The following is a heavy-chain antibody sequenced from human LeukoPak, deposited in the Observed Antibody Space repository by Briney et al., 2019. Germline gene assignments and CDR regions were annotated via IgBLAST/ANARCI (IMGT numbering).Heavy chain of an antibody. CDR3: ARVRRDILTAPIDY. V-gene: IGHV3-23*01. CDR1: GFTFSSYA. Sequence: GGSLRLSCAASGFTFSSYAMSWVRQAPGKGLEWVSAISGSGGSTYYADSVKGRFTISRDNAKNSLYLQMNSLRAEDTAVYYCARVRRDILTAPIDYWGQGTLVTVSS. D-gene: IGHD3-9*01. J-gene: IGHJ4*02. CDR2: ISGSGGST.